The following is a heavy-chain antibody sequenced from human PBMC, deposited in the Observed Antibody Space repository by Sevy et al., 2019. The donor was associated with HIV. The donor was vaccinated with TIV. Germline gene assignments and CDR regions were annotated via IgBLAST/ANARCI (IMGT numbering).Heavy chain of an antibody. J-gene: IGHJ5*02. D-gene: IGHD3-16*02. CDR1: GGTFSIYA. CDR3: AREGIMITFGGVIAYNWSDP. V-gene: IGHV1-69*06. CDR2: IIPIFGTV. Sequence: ASVKVSCKGSGGTFSIYAISWVRQAPGQGLEWMGGIIPIFGTVNYAQKFQGRVTITADKSTSTAYMELSSLRSEDTAVYYCAREGIMITFGGVIAYNWSDPWGQGTLVTVSS.